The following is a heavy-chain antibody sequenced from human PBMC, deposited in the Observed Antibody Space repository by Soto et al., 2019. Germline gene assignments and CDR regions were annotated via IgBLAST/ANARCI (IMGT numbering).Heavy chain of an antibody. V-gene: IGHV4-34*01. J-gene: IGHJ5*02. CDR2: INHSGST. CDR3: ARERYCGGDCRGYNWFDP. CDR1: GGSFSGYY. Sequence: PSETLSLTCAVYGGSFSGYYWSWIRQPPGKGLEWIGEINHSGSTNYNPSLKSRVTISVDTSKNQFSLKLSSVTAADTAVYYCARERYCGGDCRGYNWFDPWGQGTLVTVSS. D-gene: IGHD2-21*02.